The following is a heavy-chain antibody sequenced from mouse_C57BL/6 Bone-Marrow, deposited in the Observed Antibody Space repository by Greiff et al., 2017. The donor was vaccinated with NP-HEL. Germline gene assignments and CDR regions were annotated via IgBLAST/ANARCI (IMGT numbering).Heavy chain of an antibody. CDR1: GYTFTDYY. D-gene: IGHD1-1*01. J-gene: IGHJ4*01. V-gene: IGHV1-19*01. Sequence: EVQLQQSGPVLVKPGASVKMSCKASGYTFTDYYMNWVKQSHGKSLEWIGVINPYNGGTSYNQKFKGKATLTVDKSSSTAYMELTSLTSEDSAVYYCARRITTVVAADYAMDYWGQGTSVTVSS. CDR3: ARRITTVVAADYAMDY. CDR2: INPYNGGT.